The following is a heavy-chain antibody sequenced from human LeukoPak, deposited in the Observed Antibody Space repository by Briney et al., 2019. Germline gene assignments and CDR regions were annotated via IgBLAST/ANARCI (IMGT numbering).Heavy chain of an antibody. D-gene: IGHD4-17*01. Sequence: SETLSLTCAVYGGSFSGYYWSWIRQPPGKGLEWIGEINHSGSTNYNPSLKSRVTISVDTSTNQFSLKLSSVTAADTAVYYCASTMTTVTHNTYTTDYWGREPWSPSPQ. CDR3: ASTMTTVTHNTYTTDY. CDR1: GGSFSGYY. CDR2: INHSGST. J-gene: IGHJ4*02. V-gene: IGHV4-34*01.